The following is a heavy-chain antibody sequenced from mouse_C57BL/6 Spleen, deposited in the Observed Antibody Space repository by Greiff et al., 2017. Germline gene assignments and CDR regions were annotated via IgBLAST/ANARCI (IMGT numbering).Heavy chain of an antibody. CDR1: GFTFSDYG. Sequence: VQLKESGGGLVKPGGSLKLSCAASGFTFSDYGMHWVRQAPEKGLEWVAYISSGSSTIYYADTVKGRFTISRDNAKNTLFLQMTSLRSEDTAMYYCARDGYYVCDYWGQGTTLTVSS. CDR2: ISSGSSTI. V-gene: IGHV5-17*01. D-gene: IGHD2-3*01. CDR3: ARDGYYVCDY. J-gene: IGHJ2*01.